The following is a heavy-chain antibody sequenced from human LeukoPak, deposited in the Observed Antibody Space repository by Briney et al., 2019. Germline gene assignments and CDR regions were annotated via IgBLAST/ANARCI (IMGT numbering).Heavy chain of an antibody. D-gene: IGHD6-6*01. CDR2: ISSSSSYI. CDR3: ARASPRYSSSFDY. J-gene: IGHJ4*02. CDR1: GFTFSSYS. Sequence: PGGSLRLSCAASGFTFSSYSMNWVRQAPGKGLEWVSSISSSSSYIYYADSVKGRFTISRDNAKNSLYLQMNSLRAEDTAVYYCARASPRYSSSFDYWGQGTLVTVSS. V-gene: IGHV3-21*01.